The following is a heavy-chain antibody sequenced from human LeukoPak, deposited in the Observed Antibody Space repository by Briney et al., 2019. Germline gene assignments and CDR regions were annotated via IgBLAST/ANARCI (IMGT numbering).Heavy chain of an antibody. Sequence: SETPSLTCTVSGGSISSGDYYWSWIRQPPGKGLEWIGYIYYSGSTYYNPSLKSRVTISVDTSKNQFSLKLNSVTAADTAVYYCARPSFSRNWYFDLWGRGTLVTVSS. CDR1: GGSISSGDYY. CDR2: IYYSGST. CDR3: ARPSFSRNWYFDL. V-gene: IGHV4-30-4*01. D-gene: IGHD3-10*01. J-gene: IGHJ2*01.